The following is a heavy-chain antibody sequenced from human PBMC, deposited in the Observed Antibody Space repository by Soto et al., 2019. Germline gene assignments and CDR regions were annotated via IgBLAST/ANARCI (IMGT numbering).Heavy chain of an antibody. J-gene: IGHJ4*02. V-gene: IGHV1-69*13. D-gene: IGHD2-15*01. CDR2: IIPIFGTA. CDR1: WRTFISYA. CDR3: ARDRDIPL. Sequence: VKLASKASWRTFISYAVIWVRQASGQGLEWMGGIIPIFGTANYAQKFQGRVTITADESTSTAYMELSSLRSEDTDVYYCARDRDIPLWGQGTLVTVSS.